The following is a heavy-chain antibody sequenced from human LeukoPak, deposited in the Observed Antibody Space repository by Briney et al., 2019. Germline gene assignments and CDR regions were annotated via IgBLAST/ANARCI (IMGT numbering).Heavy chain of an antibody. CDR2: INPNSGGT. Sequence: ASVKVSCKASGYTFTGYYMHWVRQAPGQGLEWMGRINPNSGGTNYAQKFQGRVTMTRDTSISTAYMELSRLRSDDTAVYYCARASSGWYGIDGYWGQGTLVTVSS. V-gene: IGHV1-2*06. CDR3: ARASSGWYGIDGY. D-gene: IGHD6-19*01. CDR1: GYTFTGYY. J-gene: IGHJ4*02.